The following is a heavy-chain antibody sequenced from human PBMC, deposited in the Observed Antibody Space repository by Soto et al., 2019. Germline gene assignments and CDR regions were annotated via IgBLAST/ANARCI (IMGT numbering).Heavy chain of an antibody. V-gene: IGHV1-69*13. D-gene: IGHD4-17*01. CDR1: GGTFSSYA. J-gene: IGHJ4*02. Sequence: SVKVYCKASGGTFSSYAISWVRQAPGQGLEWMGGIIPIFGTANYAQKFQGRVTITADESTSTAYMELSSLRSEDTAVYYCALRGDYESNYFYYWCQRALVTISS. CDR3: ALRGDYESNYFYY. CDR2: IIPIFGTA.